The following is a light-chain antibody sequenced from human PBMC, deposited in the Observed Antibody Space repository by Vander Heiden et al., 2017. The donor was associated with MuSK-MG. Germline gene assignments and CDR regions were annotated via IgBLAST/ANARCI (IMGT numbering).Light chain of an antibody. CDR3: QQYLSSSNA. J-gene: IGKJ1*01. Sequence: DIQMTPSPSTLSESLRSRVTLTCPASRSISIWVAWHQQKPGKAPKLLMYKASNLDSGVPSRFSGSGSGTEFTLTISSLQPDDFATYYCQQYLSSSNAFGQGTKVEIK. V-gene: IGKV1-5*03. CDR2: KAS. CDR1: RSISIW.